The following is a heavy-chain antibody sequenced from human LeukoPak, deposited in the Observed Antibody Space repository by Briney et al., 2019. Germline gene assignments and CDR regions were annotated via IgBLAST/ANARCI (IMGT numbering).Heavy chain of an antibody. D-gene: IGHD5-18*01. CDR3: AGCGYSYGYAYYYYYMDV. Sequence: GASVKVSCKASGYTFTTYYMHWVRQAPGQGLEWMGGIIPIFGTANYAQRFQGRVTITADKSTSTAYMELSSLRSEDTAVYYCAGCGYSYGYAYYYYYMDVWGKGTTVTVSS. V-gene: IGHV1-69*06. J-gene: IGHJ6*03. CDR1: GYTFTTYY. CDR2: IIPIFGTA.